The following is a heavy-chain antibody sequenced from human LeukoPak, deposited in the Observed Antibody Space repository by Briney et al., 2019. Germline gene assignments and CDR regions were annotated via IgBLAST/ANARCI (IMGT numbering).Heavy chain of an antibody. J-gene: IGHJ4*02. CDR2: IDPKSGDT. CDR3: ARDPATSYYLDA. CDR1: GYTFTAYY. V-gene: IGHV1-2*02. Sequence: ASMKVSCKASGYTFTAYYLNWLRQAPGQGLEWMGWIDPKSGDTKIAPKFQGRVTMTRDTSLSTVYMALYSLRSDDTAIYSCARDPATSYYLDAWGQGILVTVSS.